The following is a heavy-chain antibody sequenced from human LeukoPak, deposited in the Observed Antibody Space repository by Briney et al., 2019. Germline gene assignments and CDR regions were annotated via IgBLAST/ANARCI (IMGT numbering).Heavy chain of an antibody. CDR1: GGSISSGGYS. D-gene: IGHD7-27*01. J-gene: IGHJ6*02. Sequence: SQTLSLTCAVSGGSISSGGYSWSWRRQPPGKGREWIVYIYHSGSTYYNPSIKSRITISVNRTKNQFSLKLSSVTAAATAVYYCARGAPSGYYYYGMDVWGQGTTVTVSS. CDR2: IYHSGST. V-gene: IGHV4-30-2*01. CDR3: ARGAPSGYYYYGMDV.